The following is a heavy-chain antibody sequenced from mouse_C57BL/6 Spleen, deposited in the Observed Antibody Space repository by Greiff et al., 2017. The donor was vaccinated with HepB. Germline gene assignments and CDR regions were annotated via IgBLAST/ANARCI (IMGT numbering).Heavy chain of an antibody. Sequence: EVNVVESGGGLVQPKGSLKLSCAASGFSFNTYAMNWVRQAPGKGLEWVARIRSKSNNYATYYADSVKDRFTISRDDSESMLYLQMNNLKTEDTAMYYCVRGGYGYGFAYWGQGTLVTVSA. CDR2: IRSKSNNYAT. J-gene: IGHJ3*01. CDR3: VRGGYGYGFAY. D-gene: IGHD2-2*01. V-gene: IGHV10-1*01. CDR1: GFSFNTYA.